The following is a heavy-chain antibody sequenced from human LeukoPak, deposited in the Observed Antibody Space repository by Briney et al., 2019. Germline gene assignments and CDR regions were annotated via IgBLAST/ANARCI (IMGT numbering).Heavy chain of an antibody. CDR2: ISGSGGST. D-gene: IGHD6-6*01. V-gene: IGHV3-23*01. J-gene: IGHJ4*02. CDR1: GFTFSSYA. CDR3: AKVKYTLLSSSSVNDY. Sequence: GGSLRLSCAASGFTFSSYAMSWVRQAPGKGLEWVSAISGSGGSTYYADSVKGRFTISRDNSKNTLYLQMNSLRAEDTAVYYCAKVKYTLLSSSSVNDYWGQGTLVTVSS.